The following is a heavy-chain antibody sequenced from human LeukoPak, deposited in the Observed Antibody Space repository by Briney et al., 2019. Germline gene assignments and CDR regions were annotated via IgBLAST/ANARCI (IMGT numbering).Heavy chain of an antibody. D-gene: IGHD4-17*01. V-gene: IGHV1-69*06. CDR1: GGTFSNYA. Sequence: AASVKVSCKASGGTFSNYAISWVRQAPGQGLEWMGGIIPIFDTPNFAKKFQGRVTITADKSTSTAYMELSRLRSEDTAVYYCARAVQVTTGGLFDYWGQGTLVTVSS. J-gene: IGHJ4*02. CDR2: IIPIFDTP. CDR3: ARAVQVTTGGLFDY.